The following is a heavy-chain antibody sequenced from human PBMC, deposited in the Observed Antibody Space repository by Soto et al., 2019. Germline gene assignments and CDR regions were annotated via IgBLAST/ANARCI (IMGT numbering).Heavy chain of an antibody. D-gene: IGHD2-21*01. CDR1: GDSVSSNSAA. Sequence: PSQTLSLTCAISGDSVSSNSAAWNWIRQSPSRGLEWLGRTYYRSKWYNDYAVSVKSRITINPDTSKNQFSLQLNSVTPEDTAVYYCARGLSPLFQGYYYYYGMDVWGQGTTVTVSS. CDR3: ARGLSPLFQGYYYYYGMDV. V-gene: IGHV6-1*01. J-gene: IGHJ6*02. CDR2: TYYRSKWYN.